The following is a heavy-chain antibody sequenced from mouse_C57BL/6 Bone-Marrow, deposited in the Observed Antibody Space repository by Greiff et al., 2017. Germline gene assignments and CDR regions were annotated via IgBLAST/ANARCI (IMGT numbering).Heavy chain of an antibody. Sequence: QVTLKVSGPGILQPSQTLSLTCSFSGFSLSTFGMGVGWIRQPPGKGLEWLAHIWWDADKYSNPALKSRPTISKDTSKNQVFRRMANVDTADTGTDYCARIGPPYDCGRSFDYWGQGTTLTVSS. CDR3: ARIGPPYDCGRSFDY. J-gene: IGHJ2*01. D-gene: IGHD1-1*01. CDR2: IWWDADK. V-gene: IGHV8-8*01. CDR1: GFSLSTFGMG.